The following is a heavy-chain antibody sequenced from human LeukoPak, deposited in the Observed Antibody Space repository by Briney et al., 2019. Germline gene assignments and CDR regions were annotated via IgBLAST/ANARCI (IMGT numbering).Heavy chain of an antibody. D-gene: IGHD3-10*01. J-gene: IGHJ5*02. CDR2: INPYNGHT. CDR1: GYTFTSYG. Sequence: ASVKVSCKASGYTFTSYGINWVRPAAGQGLEWVGWINPYNGHTNYPQAPQGRVTMTTDTTTTTAYMELRSLRYDNPAVYYCAQTPRGLQSFNWFDPWGQGTLVSVSS. CDR3: AQTPRGLQSFNWFDP. V-gene: IGHV1-18*01.